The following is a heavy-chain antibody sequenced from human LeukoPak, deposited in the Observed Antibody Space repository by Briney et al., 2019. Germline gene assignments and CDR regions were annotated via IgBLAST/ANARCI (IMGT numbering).Heavy chain of an antibody. V-gene: IGHV3-11*04. CDR1: GFTFSDYY. Sequence: PGGSLRLSCAASGFTFSDYYMSWIRQAPGKGLEWVSYISSSGSTTYYADSVKGRFTISRDNAKNSLYLQMNSLRAEDTAVYYCARGGENQLLYSSFDYWGQGTLVTVSS. CDR3: ARGGENQLLYSSFDY. CDR2: ISSSGSTT. J-gene: IGHJ4*02. D-gene: IGHD2-2*02.